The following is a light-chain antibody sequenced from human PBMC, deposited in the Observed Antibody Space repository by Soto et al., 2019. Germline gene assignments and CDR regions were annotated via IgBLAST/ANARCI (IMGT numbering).Light chain of an antibody. CDR2: DAS. V-gene: IGKV3-11*01. Sequence: IVLTQSPATLSLYPGERATLSCRASQSVSSYLAWYQHKPGQAPRLLIYDASNRATGIPARFSGSGAGTDFTLTISSLEPEDFAVYYCQPRNNWPPMYTFGQGTKLEIK. CDR1: QSVSSY. CDR3: QPRNNWPPMYT. J-gene: IGKJ2*01.